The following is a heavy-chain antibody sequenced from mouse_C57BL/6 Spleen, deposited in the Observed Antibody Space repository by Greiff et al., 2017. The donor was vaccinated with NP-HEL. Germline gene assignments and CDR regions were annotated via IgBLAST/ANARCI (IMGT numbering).Heavy chain of an antibody. CDR2: INPNNGGT. V-gene: IGHV1-26*01. Sequence: EVQLQQSGPELVKPGASVKISCKASGYTFTDYYMNWVKQSHGKSLEWIGDINPNNGGTSYNQKFKGKATLTVDKSSSTAYMELRSLTSEDSAAYYCARDYYGSRRWYFDVWGTGTTVTVSS. D-gene: IGHD1-1*01. CDR1: GYTFTDYY. J-gene: IGHJ1*03. CDR3: ARDYYGSRRWYFDV.